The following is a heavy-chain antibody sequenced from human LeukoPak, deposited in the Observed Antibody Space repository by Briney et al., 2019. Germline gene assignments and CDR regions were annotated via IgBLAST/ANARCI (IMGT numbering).Heavy chain of an antibody. V-gene: IGHV4-34*01. J-gene: IGHJ5*02. CDR2: INHSGST. CDR1: GGSFSGYY. CDR3: ARKIGYSYGYGFDP. D-gene: IGHD5-18*01. Sequence: SETLSLTCAVYGGSFSGYYWSWIRQPPGKGLEWIGEINHSGSTNYNPSLKSQVTISVDTSKNQFSLKLSSVTAADTAVYYCARKIGYSYGYGFDPWGQGTLVTVSS.